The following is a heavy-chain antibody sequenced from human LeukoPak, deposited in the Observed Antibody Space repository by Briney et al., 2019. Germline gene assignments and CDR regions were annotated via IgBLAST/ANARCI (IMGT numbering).Heavy chain of an antibody. CDR1: GGSISSGSYY. CDR2: IYTSGST. CDR3: ARHETSFDL. Sequence: SETLSLTCTVSGGSISSGSYYWSWIRQPAGKGLEWIGRIYTSGSTNYNPSLKSRVTISVDTSKNQFSLKLSSVTAADTAVYYCARHETSFDLWGRGTLVTVSS. V-gene: IGHV4-61*02. J-gene: IGHJ2*01.